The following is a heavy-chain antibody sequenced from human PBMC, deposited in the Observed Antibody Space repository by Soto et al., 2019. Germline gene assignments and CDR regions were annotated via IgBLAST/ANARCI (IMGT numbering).Heavy chain of an antibody. J-gene: IGHJ4*02. Sequence: SETLSLTCSVSGGSISSGTSYLSWIRQRPGEGLEWIGYIFYSGGFYYTPSLRGRVLILADTSKNQFTLTLSSVTAADTAVYFCARAPETPSICGVALPYFFDYWGQGALVTVSS. CDR1: GGSISSGTSY. CDR3: ARAPETPSICGVALPYFFDY. D-gene: IGHD3-3*01. V-gene: IGHV4-31*03. CDR2: IFYSGGF.